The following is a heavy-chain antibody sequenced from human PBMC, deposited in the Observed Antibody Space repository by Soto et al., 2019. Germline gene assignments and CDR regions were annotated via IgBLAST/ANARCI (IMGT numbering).Heavy chain of an antibody. CDR1: GFTFSSYG. D-gene: IGHD3-3*01. J-gene: IGHJ4*02. CDR2: ISNDGSNK. Sequence: QVQLVESGGGVVQPGRSLRLSCAASGFTFSSYGMHWVRQAPGKGLEWVAVISNDGSNKYYADSVKGRFTISRDNSKNTLYLQMNSLRAEDTDVYYCAKEATIFGVGTFDYWGQGTLVTVSS. V-gene: IGHV3-30*18. CDR3: AKEATIFGVGTFDY.